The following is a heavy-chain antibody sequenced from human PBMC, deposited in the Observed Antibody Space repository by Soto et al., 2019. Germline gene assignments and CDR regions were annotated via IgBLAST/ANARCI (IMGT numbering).Heavy chain of an antibody. Sequence: SETLSLTCAVYGGSFSGYYWSWIRQPPGKGLEWIGEINHSGSTNYNPSLKSRVTISVDTSKNQFSLKLSSVTAADTAVYYCARASSIPIAARPGLYFDYWGQGTLVTVS. J-gene: IGHJ4*02. CDR1: GGSFSGYY. CDR2: INHSGST. CDR3: ARASSIPIAARPGLYFDY. D-gene: IGHD6-6*01. V-gene: IGHV4-34*01.